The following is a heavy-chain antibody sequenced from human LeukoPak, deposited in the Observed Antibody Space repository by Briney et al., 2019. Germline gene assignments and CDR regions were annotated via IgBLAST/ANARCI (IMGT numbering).Heavy chain of an antibody. V-gene: IGHV3-11*01. CDR3: AKAGDAYSSFFNY. Sequence: GGSLRLSCAASGFTFSDYYMSWIRQASGKGLEWVSYISSSGSTIHYADSVKGRFTISRDNSKNTLYLQMNTLRAEDTAVYYCAKAGDAYSSFFNYWGQGTLVTVSS. D-gene: IGHD5-24*01. J-gene: IGHJ4*02. CDR2: ISSSGSTI. CDR1: GFTFSDYY.